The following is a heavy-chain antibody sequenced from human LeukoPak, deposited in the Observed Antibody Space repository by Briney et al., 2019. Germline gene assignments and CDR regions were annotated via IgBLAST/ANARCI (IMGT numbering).Heavy chain of an antibody. CDR1: GFTFSSYA. J-gene: IGHJ5*02. CDR2: ISGSGGST. Sequence: PGGSLRLSCAASGFTFSSYAMSWVRQAPGKGLEWVSAISGSGGSTYYADSVKGRFTISRDNSKNTLYLQMNSLRAEDTAVYYCAKDRSVAVAASRSAFDPWGQGTLVTVSS. D-gene: IGHD6-19*01. V-gene: IGHV3-23*01. CDR3: AKDRSVAVAASRSAFDP.